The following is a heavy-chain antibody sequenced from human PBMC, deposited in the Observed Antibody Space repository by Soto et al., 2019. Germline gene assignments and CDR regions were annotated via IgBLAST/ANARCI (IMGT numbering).Heavy chain of an antibody. J-gene: IGHJ4*02. CDR2: ISGSGGST. D-gene: IGHD4-17*01. CDR3: LMTTVTFPNFDY. Sequence: GGSLRLSCAASGFTFSSYAMSWVRQAPGKGLEWVSAISGSGGSTYYADSVKGRFTISRDNSKNTLYLQMNSLRAEDTAVYYCLMTTVTFPNFDYWGQGTLVTVS. V-gene: IGHV3-23*01. CDR1: GFTFSSYA.